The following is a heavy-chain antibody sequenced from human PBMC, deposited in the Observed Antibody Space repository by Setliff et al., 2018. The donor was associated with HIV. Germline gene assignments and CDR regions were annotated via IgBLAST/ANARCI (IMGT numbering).Heavy chain of an antibody. CDR1: GGSISSHTYY. Sequence: SETLSLTCTVSGGSISSHTYYWGWIRQPPGKGLEWIGTFYSSRSTYYNPSLRSRVTLSVDTSKNQFSLRLSSVTAVDTAVYFCARRAQDSWNLDLWGRGTLVTVSS. CDR3: ARRAQDSWNLDL. V-gene: IGHV4-39*01. CDR2: FYSSRST. J-gene: IGHJ2*01.